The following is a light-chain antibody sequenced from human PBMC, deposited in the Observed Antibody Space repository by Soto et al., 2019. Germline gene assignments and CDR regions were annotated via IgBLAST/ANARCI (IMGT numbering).Light chain of an antibody. CDR1: SSDVGGSNF. V-gene: IGLV2-8*01. CDR3: SSYAGSNNYV. J-gene: IGLJ1*01. CDR2: EVT. Sequence: QSALTQPPSASGSPGQSVTISCTGTSSDVGGSNFVSWYQQHPSKAPKLMIYEVTKRPSGVPDRFSGSKSGSTASLTVSGLQAEDEADYYCSSYAGSNNYVFGTGTKVTFL.